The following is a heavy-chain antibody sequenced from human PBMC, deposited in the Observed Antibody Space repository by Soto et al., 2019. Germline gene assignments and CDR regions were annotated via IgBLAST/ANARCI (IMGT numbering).Heavy chain of an antibody. CDR3: ARDIQSVGPRANDAFDV. V-gene: IGHV1-3*01. D-gene: IGHD5-18*01. CDR1: GFTFSDNL. CDR2: LKPDTGNT. Sequence: QVQLVQSGAELKKPGASVNISCTASGFTFSDNLINWVRQVPGQGLEWMGWLKPDTGNTRYSETLQGRVTISRHTSASIAYLELSGLENEDTALYFCARDIQSVGPRANDAFDVWGQGTMITVSS. J-gene: IGHJ3*01.